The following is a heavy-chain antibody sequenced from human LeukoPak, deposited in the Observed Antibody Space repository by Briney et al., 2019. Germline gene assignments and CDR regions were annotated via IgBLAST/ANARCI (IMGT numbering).Heavy chain of an antibody. V-gene: IGHV4-38-2*02. Sequence: SETLSLTCAVSGYSISSGYYWGWIRPPPGKGLKWIGSIYHSGSTYYNPSLKSRVTISVDTSKNQFSLRLSSVTAADTAVYYCARDLSTQYSSSWYWFDPWGQGTLVTVSS. J-gene: IGHJ5*02. CDR1: GYSISSGYY. CDR2: IYHSGST. CDR3: ARDLSTQYSSSWYWFDP. D-gene: IGHD6-13*01.